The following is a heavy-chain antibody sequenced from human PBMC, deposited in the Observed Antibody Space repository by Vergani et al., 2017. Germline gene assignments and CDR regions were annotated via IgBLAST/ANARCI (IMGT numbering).Heavy chain of an antibody. Sequence: EVQLVQSGAEVKKPGESLKISCKGSGYSFTSYWIGWVRHMPGKGLEWMGIIYPGDSDTRYSPSFQGQVTISADKSISTAYLQWSSLKASDTAMYYCARGGGLISVVVPAARGDLDYWGQGTLVTVSS. CDR1: GYSFTSYW. CDR3: ARGGGLISVVVPAARGDLDY. V-gene: IGHV5-51*01. CDR2: IYPGDSDT. D-gene: IGHD2-2*01. J-gene: IGHJ4*02.